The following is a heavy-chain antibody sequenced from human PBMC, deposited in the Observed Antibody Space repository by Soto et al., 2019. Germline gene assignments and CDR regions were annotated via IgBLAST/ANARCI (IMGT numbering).Heavy chain of an antibody. CDR1: GYTFTSYG. J-gene: IGHJ6*02. Sequence: SVKVSCKASGYTFTSYGISWVRQAPGQGLEWMGWISAYNGNTNYAQKLPGRVTMTTDTSTSTAYMELRSLRSDDTAVYYCARRLVVGGIRQQLDRWLGYYYGMDVWGQGTTVTVSS. V-gene: IGHV1-18*04. D-gene: IGHD6-13*01. CDR2: ISAYNGNT. CDR3: ARRLVVGGIRQQLDRWLGYYYGMDV.